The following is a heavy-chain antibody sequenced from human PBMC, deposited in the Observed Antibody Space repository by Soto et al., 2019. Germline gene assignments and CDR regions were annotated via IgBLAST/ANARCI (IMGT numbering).Heavy chain of an antibody. CDR2: IWYDGSNK. Sequence: QVQLVESGGGVVQPGRSLRLSCAASGFTFSSYGRHWVRQAPGKGLEWVAVIWYDGSNKYYADSVKGRFTISRDNSKNTLYLQMNSLRAEDTAVYYCARDDYGDYDYWGQGTLVTVSS. V-gene: IGHV3-33*01. CDR3: ARDDYGDYDY. D-gene: IGHD4-17*01. CDR1: GFTFSSYG. J-gene: IGHJ4*02.